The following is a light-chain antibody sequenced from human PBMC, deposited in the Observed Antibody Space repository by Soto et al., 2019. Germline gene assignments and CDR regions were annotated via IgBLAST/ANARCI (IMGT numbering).Light chain of an antibody. Sequence: QSVLTQPASVSGSPGQSITISCSGTSSDIGAYKYVSWYQHHPDKAPKFMIYEVSNRPLGVSDRFSASKSGNTAYLTISGLQAEDEADYYCSSYTTSSTLVFGTGTKVTVL. CDR3: SSYTTSSTLV. CDR2: EVS. J-gene: IGLJ1*01. V-gene: IGLV2-14*01. CDR1: SSDIGAYKY.